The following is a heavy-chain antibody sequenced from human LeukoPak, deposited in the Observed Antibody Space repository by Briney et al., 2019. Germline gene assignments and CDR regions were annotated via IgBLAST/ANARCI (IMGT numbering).Heavy chain of an antibody. J-gene: IGHJ4*02. Sequence: GGSLRLSCAASGFTFSSYSMNWVRQAPGKGLEWVSYISSSSSTIYYADSVKGRFTISRDNAKNSLYLQMNSLRAEDTAVYYCARVKGSIAARPFDYWGQGTLVTVSS. D-gene: IGHD6-6*01. V-gene: IGHV3-48*01. CDR3: ARVKGSIAARPFDY. CDR1: GFTFSSYS. CDR2: ISSSSSTI.